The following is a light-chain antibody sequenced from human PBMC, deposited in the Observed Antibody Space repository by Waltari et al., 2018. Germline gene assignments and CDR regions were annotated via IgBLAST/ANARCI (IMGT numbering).Light chain of an antibody. CDR1: SSDVGGYDY. V-gene: IGLV2-8*01. Sequence: QSALTQPPSASGSPGQSVTISCTGTSSDVGGYDYVSWYQHHPGKAPTRRIYGVCGRPSGVPARFSGAKSGNTASLTVSGLQAEEEADYYCCSYGVTYNEEVWIFGGGTKLTVL. CDR3: CSYGVTYNEEVWI. J-gene: IGLJ3*02. CDR2: GVC.